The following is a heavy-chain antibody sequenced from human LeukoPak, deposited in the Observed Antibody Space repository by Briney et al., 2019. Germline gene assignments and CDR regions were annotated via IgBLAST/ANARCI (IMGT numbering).Heavy chain of an antibody. CDR3: ARDYAHTTTKVDY. CDR1: GYTFTSYG. V-gene: IGHV1-18*01. J-gene: IGHJ4*02. CDR2: ISAYNGNT. D-gene: IGHD1-26*01. Sequence: GASVKVSCKASGYTFTSYGITWVRQAPGQGLEWMGWISAYNGNTNYARMVQGRVTMTTDTSTSTAYMELRSLRSDDTAVYYCARDYAHTTTKVDYWGQGTLVTVSS.